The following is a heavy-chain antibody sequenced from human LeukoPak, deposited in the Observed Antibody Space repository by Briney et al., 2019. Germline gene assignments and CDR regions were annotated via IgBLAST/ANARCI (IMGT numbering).Heavy chain of an antibody. Sequence: GGSLRLSCAASGFTFRSYGMHWVRQAPGKGLEWVAVISYDGSHKYYADSVKGRFTISRDNSKNTLYLQMNSLRAEDTAVYYCAKDSRLRGFSYVDYWGQGTLVTVSS. CDR2: ISYDGSHK. V-gene: IGHV3-30*18. CDR3: AKDSRLRGFSYVDY. D-gene: IGHD5-18*01. J-gene: IGHJ4*02. CDR1: GFTFRSYG.